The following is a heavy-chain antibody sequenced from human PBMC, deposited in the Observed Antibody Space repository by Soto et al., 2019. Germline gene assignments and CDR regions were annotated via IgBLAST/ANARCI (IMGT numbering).Heavy chain of an antibody. CDR3: ARDPYYYGLGSYYYYGMDV. V-gene: IGHV3-30-3*01. Sequence: GGSLRLSCAASGFTFSTYGIHWVRQAPGKGLEWVAVISYDGSHKYYADSVKGRFSISRDNSKNTLYLQMYSLRPEDMAMYYCARDPYYYGLGSYYYYGMDVWGQGTTVTVSS. J-gene: IGHJ6*02. CDR2: ISYDGSHK. CDR1: GFTFSTYG. D-gene: IGHD3-10*01.